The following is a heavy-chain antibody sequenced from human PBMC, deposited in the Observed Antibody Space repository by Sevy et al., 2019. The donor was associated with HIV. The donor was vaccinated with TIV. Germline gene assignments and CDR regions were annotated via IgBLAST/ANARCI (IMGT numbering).Heavy chain of an antibody. CDR2: IGAYNGNR. CDR1: GYTLSSYG. D-gene: IGHD3-10*01. J-gene: IGHJ5*02. CDR3: ARLSTARGKSNWFDP. Sequence: ASVTVSCKASGYTLSSYGISWVRQAPGQGLEWMGWIGAYNGNRKYAQNLQDRVTMTTDTSTSTAYMELRSLRSDDTTVYFCARLSTARGKSNWFDPWGQGTLVTVSS. V-gene: IGHV1-18*01.